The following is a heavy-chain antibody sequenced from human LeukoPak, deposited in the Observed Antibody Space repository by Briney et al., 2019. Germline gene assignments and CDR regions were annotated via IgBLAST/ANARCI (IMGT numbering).Heavy chain of an antibody. J-gene: IGHJ4*02. V-gene: IGHV3-23*01. CDR1: GFTFSSYA. CDR2: ISGSGVST. Sequence: PGGSLRLSCAASGFTFSSYAMSWVRQAPGKGLEWVSAISGSGVSTYYADSVKGRFTISRDNSKNTLYLQMNSLRAEDTAVYYCAKDRLVATTRVDYFDYWGQGTLVTVSS. D-gene: IGHD5-12*01. CDR3: AKDRLVATTRVDYFDY.